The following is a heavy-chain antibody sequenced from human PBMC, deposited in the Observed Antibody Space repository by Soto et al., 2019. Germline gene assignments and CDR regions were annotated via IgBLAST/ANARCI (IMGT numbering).Heavy chain of an antibody. D-gene: IGHD2-2*01. V-gene: IGHV3-48*04. J-gene: IGHJ5*02. CDR1: GFTFSSYA. Sequence: GGSLRLSCAASGFTFSSYAMGWVRQGPGKGLEWVAGVSIGGSTHYADSVRGRFTISRESAKNSLYLQMNSLRAEDTAVYYCARDRSEDIVVVPAAIVDPWGQGTLVTVSS. CDR2: VSIGGST. CDR3: ARDRSEDIVVVPAAIVDP.